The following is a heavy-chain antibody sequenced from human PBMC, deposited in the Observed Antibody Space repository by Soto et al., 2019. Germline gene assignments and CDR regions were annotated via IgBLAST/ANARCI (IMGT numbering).Heavy chain of an antibody. CDR2: ISGSGGST. CDR3: AKGVRYYYDSSGYLYFDY. Sequence: LRLSCAASGFTFSSYAMSWVRQAPGKGLEWVSAISGSGGSTYYADSVKGRFTISRDNSKNTLYLQMNSLRAEDTAVYYCAKGVRYYYDSSGYLYFDYWGQGTLVTVSS. CDR1: GFTFSSYA. D-gene: IGHD3-22*01. J-gene: IGHJ4*02. V-gene: IGHV3-23*01.